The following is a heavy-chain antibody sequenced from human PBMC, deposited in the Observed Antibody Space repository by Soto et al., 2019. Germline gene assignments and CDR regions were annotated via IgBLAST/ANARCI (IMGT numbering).Heavy chain of an antibody. D-gene: IGHD3-3*01. CDR2: ISYDGSNK. Sequence: QVQLVESGGGVVQPGRSLRLSCAASGFTFSSYAMHWVRQAPGKGLEWVAVISYDGSNKYYADSVKGRFIISGDNSKNTLYLQMNSLRAEDTAVYYCARDKRDLRFLEWSYYFDYWGQGTLVTVSS. J-gene: IGHJ4*02. CDR1: GFTFSSYA. CDR3: ARDKRDLRFLEWSYYFDY. V-gene: IGHV3-30-3*01.